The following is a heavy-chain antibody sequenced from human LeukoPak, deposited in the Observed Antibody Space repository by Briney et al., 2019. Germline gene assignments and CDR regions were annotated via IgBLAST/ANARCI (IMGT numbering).Heavy chain of an antibody. CDR1: GFTFSSYA. V-gene: IGHV3-23*01. CDR3: AKGDGDYISGPVS. CDR2: ISGSGGST. J-gene: IGHJ5*02. D-gene: IGHD4-17*01. Sequence: GGSLRLSCVASGFTFSSYAMSWVRQAPGKGLEWVSAISGSGGSTYYADSVKGRFTISRDNSKNTLYLQMNSLRAEDTAVYYCAKGDGDYISGPVSWGQGTLVTVSS.